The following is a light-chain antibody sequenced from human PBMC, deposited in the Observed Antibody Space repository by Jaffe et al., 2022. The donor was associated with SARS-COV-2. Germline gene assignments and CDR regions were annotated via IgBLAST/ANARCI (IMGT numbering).Light chain of an antibody. CDR2: GVS. CDR1: NSDVGGYDY. V-gene: IGLV2-14*03. CDR3: CSSTSTLHWV. J-gene: IGLJ3*02. Sequence: SALTQPASVSGSPGQSITISCTGTNSDVGGYDYVSWYQQHPGSAPKLLIFGVSNRPSGVSDRFSGSKSGNTASLTISGLQAEDEADYYCCSSTSTLHWVFGGGTRVTVL.